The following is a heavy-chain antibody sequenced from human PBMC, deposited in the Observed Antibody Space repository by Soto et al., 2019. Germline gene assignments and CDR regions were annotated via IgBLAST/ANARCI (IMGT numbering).Heavy chain of an antibody. J-gene: IGHJ3*02. V-gene: IGHV1-18*01. CDR2: ISAYNGNT. CDR1: GYTFTSYV. D-gene: IGHD3-10*01. Sequence: ASVKVSGKASGYTFTSYVISCVRQAPGQGLEWMGWISAYNGNTNYAQKLQGRVTMTTDTSTSTAYMQLRSLRSEDTAVYYFARGAITMVRGVIIISAFDIWGQGTMVTVSS. CDR3: ARGAITMVRGVIIISAFDI.